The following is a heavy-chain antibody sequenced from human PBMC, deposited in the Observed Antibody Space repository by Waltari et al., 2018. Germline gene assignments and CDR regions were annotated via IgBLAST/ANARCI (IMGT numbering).Heavy chain of an antibody. J-gene: IGHJ4*02. D-gene: IGHD1-1*01. CDR3: ARSPLDSSGTTFES. CDR1: GYILPFRY. V-gene: IGHV1-45*02. CDR2: ITPYNGNT. Sequence: QMHLIQSAAEVKRTGSSVKVSCRASGYILPFRYLTWVRQAPGQPFEWMGWITPYNGNTKYAQTFQDRVTFTRDGSLTMYLELRSLRSEDTAVYYCARSPLDSSGTTFESWGQGTKITVSS.